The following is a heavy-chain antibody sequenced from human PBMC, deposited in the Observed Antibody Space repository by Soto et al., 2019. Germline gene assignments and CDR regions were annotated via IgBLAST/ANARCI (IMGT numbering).Heavy chain of an antibody. CDR2: ISSSSSYI. CDR3: AREGSVAAPMNFQH. D-gene: IGHD6-13*01. Sequence: GGSLRLSCAASGFTFSSYSMNWVRQAPGKGLEWVSSISSSSSYIYYADSVKGRFTISRDNAKNSLYLQMNSLRAEDTAVYYCAREGSVAAPMNFQHWGQGTLVTVSS. V-gene: IGHV3-21*01. J-gene: IGHJ1*01. CDR1: GFTFSSYS.